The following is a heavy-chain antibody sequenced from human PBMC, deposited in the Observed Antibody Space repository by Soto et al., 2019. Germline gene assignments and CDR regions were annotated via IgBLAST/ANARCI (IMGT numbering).Heavy chain of an antibody. CDR1: GFSLSTSGVG. Sequence: QITLKESGPALVKPTQTLTLTCTFSGFSLSTSGVGVGWIRQPPGKALDWLAVIYWDDDKRYSQSLESRLTLTKDNSKNQVVLTMTNMDPVDTATYYCAHSTDVKSFDYWGQGTLVTVSS. CDR3: AHSTDVKSFDY. CDR2: IYWDDDK. V-gene: IGHV2-5*02. J-gene: IGHJ4*02.